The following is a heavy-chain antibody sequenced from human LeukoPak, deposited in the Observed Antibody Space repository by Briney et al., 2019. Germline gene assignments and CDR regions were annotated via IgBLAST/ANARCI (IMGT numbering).Heavy chain of an antibody. D-gene: IGHD6-13*01. CDR3: ARSGVAAAGTYDY. J-gene: IGHJ4*02. CDR1: GGTFSSYA. CDR2: IIPIFGTA. Sequence: SVKVSCTASGGTFSSYAISWVRQAPGQGLEWMGGIIPIFGTANYAQKFRGRVTITADESTSTAYMELSSLRSEDTAVYYCARSGVAAAGTYDYWGQGTLVTVSS. V-gene: IGHV1-69*01.